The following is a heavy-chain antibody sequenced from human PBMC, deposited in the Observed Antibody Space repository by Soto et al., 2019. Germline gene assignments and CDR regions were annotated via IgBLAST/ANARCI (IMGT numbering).Heavy chain of an antibody. J-gene: IGHJ5*01. Sequence: PSETLSLTCAVSGYSISSGYNWGCLRRPPGKGLEWIGSFYYGGSTYYNPSLNSRFTLSMDMTNELVSWIRKSVTDADTDVSYCARVGPSVPFSYVCSPQTFQNWLDFWGQPTLVTV. D-gene: IGHD2-15*01. CDR1: GYSISSGYN. V-gene: IGHV4-38-2*01. CDR2: FYYGGST. CDR3: ARVGPSVPFSYVCSPQTFQNWLDF.